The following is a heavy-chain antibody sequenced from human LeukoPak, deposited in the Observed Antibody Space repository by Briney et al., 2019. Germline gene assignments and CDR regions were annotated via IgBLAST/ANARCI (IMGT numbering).Heavy chain of an antibody. J-gene: IGHJ4*02. V-gene: IGHV3-23*01. CDR2: ISGSGGST. CDR3: AKQTHRITIFGVVKNYFDY. CDR1: EFTFSSYA. D-gene: IGHD3-3*01. Sequence: GGSLRLSCAASEFTFSSYAMSWVRQAPGKGLEWVSAISGSGGSTYYADSVKGRFTISRDNSKNTLYLQMNSLRAEDTAVYYCAKQTHRITIFGVVKNYFDYWGQGTLVTVSS.